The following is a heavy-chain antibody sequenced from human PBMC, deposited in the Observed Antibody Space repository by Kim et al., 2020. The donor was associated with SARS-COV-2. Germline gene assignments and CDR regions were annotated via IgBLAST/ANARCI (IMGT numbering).Heavy chain of an antibody. CDR2: ISDDGSTN. CDR3: ARDNVGRWLVLYY. CDR1: GVNFNAYG. Sequence: GGSLRLSCAVSGVNFNAYGFHWVRQAPGRGLEWVAVISDDGSTNYYADSVKGRFTISRDNSKNTLYLQMNSLRNEDTAVYHCARDNVGRWLVLYYWGQGTLVTVSS. V-gene: IGHV3-30-3*01. D-gene: IGHD5-12*01. J-gene: IGHJ4*02.